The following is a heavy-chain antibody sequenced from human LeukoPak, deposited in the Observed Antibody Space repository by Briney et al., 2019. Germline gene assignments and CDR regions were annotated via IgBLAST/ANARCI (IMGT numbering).Heavy chain of an antibody. CDR1: GFTFSSYA. V-gene: IGHV3-74*01. CDR2: VNRDGSST. Sequence: PGGSLRLSCAASGFTFSSYAMSWVRQAPGKGLVWVSRVNRDGSSTSYADSVKGRFTISRDNAKNTLSLQMNSLRAEDTAIYYCARDRSISAAGDTYWGQGTLVTVSS. CDR3: ARDRSISAAGDTY. D-gene: IGHD6-13*01. J-gene: IGHJ4*02.